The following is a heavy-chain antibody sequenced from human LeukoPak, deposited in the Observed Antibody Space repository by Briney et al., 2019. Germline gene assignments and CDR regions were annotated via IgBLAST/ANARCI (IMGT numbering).Heavy chain of an antibody. J-gene: IGHJ2*01. D-gene: IGHD4-17*01. Sequence: SETLSLTCAVHGGSFSGYYWSWIRQPPGKGLEWIGEINHSGSTNYNPSLKSRVTISVDTSKNQFSLKLSSVTAADTAVYYCARLYGDYSRLSDWYFDLWGRGTLVTVSS. CDR2: INHSGST. CDR1: GGSFSGYY. V-gene: IGHV4-34*01. CDR3: ARLYGDYSRLSDWYFDL.